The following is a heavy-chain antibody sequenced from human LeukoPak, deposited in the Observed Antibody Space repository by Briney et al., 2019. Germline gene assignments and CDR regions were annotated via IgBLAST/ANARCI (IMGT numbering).Heavy chain of an antibody. CDR3: ARDRGAMVRGVIIT. D-gene: IGHD3-10*01. Sequence: GGSLRLSCAASGFTFSSYSMNWVRQAPGEGLEWVSSISSSSSYIYYADSVKGRFTISRDNAKNSLYLQMNSLRAEDTAVYYCARDRGAMVRGVIITWGQGTLVTVSS. J-gene: IGHJ5*02. CDR2: ISSSSSYI. CDR1: GFTFSSYS. V-gene: IGHV3-21*01.